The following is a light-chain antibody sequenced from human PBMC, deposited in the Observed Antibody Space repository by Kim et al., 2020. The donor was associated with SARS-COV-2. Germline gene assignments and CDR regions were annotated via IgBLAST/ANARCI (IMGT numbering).Light chain of an antibody. CDR2: DVN. CDR1: SGDVGAYNY. J-gene: IGLJ2*01. CDR3: CSYAGNYTYI. V-gene: IGLV2-11*01. Sequence: QSAPTQPRSVSGSPGQSVTISCTGTSGDVGAYNYVSWYQQHPGKAPKVMIYDVNKRPSGVPDRFSASKSGNTASLTISGLQAEDEADYYCCSYAGNYTYIFGGGTQLTVL.